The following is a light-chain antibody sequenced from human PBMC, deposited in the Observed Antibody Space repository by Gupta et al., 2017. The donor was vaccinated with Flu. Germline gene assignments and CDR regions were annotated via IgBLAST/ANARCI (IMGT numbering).Light chain of an antibody. V-gene: IGKV1-27*01. J-gene: IGKJ3*01. Sequence: GDGVNITCRASQDIRSFLAWFQQKPGKIPKLLILTASTLQSGVPSRFSGSRSGTLFTLTIDSLQPEDVATYYCQKHDGPPFTFGPGTKVDL. CDR1: QDIRSF. CDR3: QKHDGPPFT. CDR2: TAS.